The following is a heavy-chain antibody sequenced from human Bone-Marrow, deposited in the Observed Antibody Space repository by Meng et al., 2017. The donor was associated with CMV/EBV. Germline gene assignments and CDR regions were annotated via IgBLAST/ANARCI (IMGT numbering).Heavy chain of an antibody. J-gene: IGHJ6*02. CDR2: INSDGSTT. D-gene: IGHD3-3*01. Sequence: GESLKISCAASGFTFSSYWMHWVRQAPGKGLVWVSRINSDGSTTTYADSVKGRFAISRDNAKNSLYLQMNSLRAEDTAVYYCARGRSEDFWSGYLSYYYYGMDVWGQGTTVTVSS. CDR1: GFTFSSYW. V-gene: IGHV3-74*03. CDR3: ARGRSEDFWSGYLSYYYYGMDV.